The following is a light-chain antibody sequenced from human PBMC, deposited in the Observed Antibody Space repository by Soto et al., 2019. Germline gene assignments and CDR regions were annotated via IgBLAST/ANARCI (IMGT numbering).Light chain of an antibody. CDR1: QSISRN. V-gene: IGKV1-39*01. CDR2: AAS. Sequence: DIQMTQSPSYLSASVGDRVTITCRASQSISRNLNWYQQKSGKAPKVLIYAASSLQSGVPSRFSGSGSGTDFTLTISSLHPEDFATYYCQQSYSTPLTFGQGTKLEMK. J-gene: IGKJ2*01. CDR3: QQSYSTPLT.